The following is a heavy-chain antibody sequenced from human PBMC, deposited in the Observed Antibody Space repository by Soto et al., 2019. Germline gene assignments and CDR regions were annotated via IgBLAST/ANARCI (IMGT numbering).Heavy chain of an antibody. CDR2: VNPNSGNS. CDR3: ARGRYSGSDYLDA. Sequence: QVQLVQSGAEVKKPGASVKVSCKASGYTFTNSDINWVRQATGQGLEWVGWVNPNSGNSGYALKFQGRVTMTTDTSISTAYMDLRSLRSEDTAVYYWARGRYSGSDYLDAWGQGTRVIVSS. J-gene: IGHJ5*02. D-gene: IGHD5-12*01. V-gene: IGHV1-8*01. CDR1: GYTFTNSD.